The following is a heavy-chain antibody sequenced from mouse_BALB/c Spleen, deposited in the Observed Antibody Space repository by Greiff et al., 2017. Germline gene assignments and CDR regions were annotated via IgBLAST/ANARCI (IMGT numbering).Heavy chain of an antibody. D-gene: IGHD2-3*01. J-gene: IGHJ3*01. CDR2: IWTGGGT. V-gene: IGHV2-9-2*01. CDR1: GFSLTSYD. Sequence: VKLVESGPGLVAPSQSLSITCTVSGFSLTSYDISWIRQPPGKGLEWLGVIWTGGGTNYNSAFMSRLSISKDNSKSQVFLKMNSLQTDDTAIYYCVRDEGWLLLYWGQGTLVTVSA. CDR3: VRDEGWLLLY.